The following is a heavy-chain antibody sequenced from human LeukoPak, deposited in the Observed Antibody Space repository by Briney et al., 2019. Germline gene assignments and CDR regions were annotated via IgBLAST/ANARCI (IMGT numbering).Heavy chain of an antibody. CDR3: ARDRGGSYSAIDY. CDR1: GFTFSSYS. J-gene: IGHJ4*02. CDR2: ISSSSSTI. D-gene: IGHD1-26*01. V-gene: IGHV3-48*04. Sequence: GGSLRLSCAASGFTFSSYSMNWARQAPGKGLEWVSFISSSSSTIYYAVSVKGRFTISRDNAKNSPYLQMNSLRAEDTAVYYCARDRGGSYSAIDYWGQGTLVTVSS.